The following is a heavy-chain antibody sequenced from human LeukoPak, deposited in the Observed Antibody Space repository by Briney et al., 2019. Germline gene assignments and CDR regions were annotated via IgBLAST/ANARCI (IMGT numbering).Heavy chain of an antibody. V-gene: IGHV3-64*01. CDR2: ISSNGGST. D-gene: IGHD3-22*01. CDR3: ARSWIAYYYDSSGYYDY. J-gene: IGHJ4*02. CDR1: GFTFSSYA. Sequence: GGSLRLSCAASGFTFSSYAMHWVRQAPGKGLEYVSVISSNGGSTYYANSVKGRFTISRDNSKNTLYLQMGSLRAEDMAVYYCARSWIAYYYDSSGYYDYWGQGTLVTVSS.